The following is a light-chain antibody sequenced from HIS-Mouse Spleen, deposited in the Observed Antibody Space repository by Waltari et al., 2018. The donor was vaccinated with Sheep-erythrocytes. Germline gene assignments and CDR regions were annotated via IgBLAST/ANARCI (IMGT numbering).Light chain of an antibody. CDR1: SIDVGGYNY. V-gene: IGLV2-11*01. Sequence: QSALTQPRSVSGSPGQSVTISCTATSIDVGGYNYVPRFQQPPGNAPKLMIYDVSKRPSGVPDRFSGSKSGNTASLTISGLQAEDEADYYCCSYAGSYNHVFATGTKVTVL. CDR3: CSYAGSYNHV. J-gene: IGLJ1*01. CDR2: DVS.